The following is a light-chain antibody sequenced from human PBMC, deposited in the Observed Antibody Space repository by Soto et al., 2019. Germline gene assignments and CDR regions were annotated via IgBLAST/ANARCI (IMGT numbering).Light chain of an antibody. V-gene: IGLV2-14*01. CDR3: ESFTSGSTPWV. J-gene: IGLJ3*02. CDR1: SSDVGGYNY. Sequence: QSVLTQPASVSGSPGQSITISCTGTSSDVGGYNYVSWYQQHPGKAPKLIIYDVSNRPSGVSNRFSGSKYGNAASLTISGLQAEDEADYYCESFTSGSTPWVFGGGTQLTVL. CDR2: DVS.